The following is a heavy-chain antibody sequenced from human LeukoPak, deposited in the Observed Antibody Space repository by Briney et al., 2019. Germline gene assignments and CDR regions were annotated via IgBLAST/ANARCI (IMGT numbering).Heavy chain of an antibody. CDR1: GYTFTSYH. V-gene: IGHV1-46*01. J-gene: IGHJ5*02. D-gene: IGHD6-13*01. CDR3: ASDLDPTEAADPNWFDP. Sequence: ASLSVSCKASGYTFTSYHMHWVRQAPGQGLEWMGVSNPTDGTTSYAQKFQGRVTMTGDTSTTTVYMELSRLISDDTAVYYCASDLDPTEAADPNWFDPWGQGTLVTVSS. CDR2: SNPTDGTT.